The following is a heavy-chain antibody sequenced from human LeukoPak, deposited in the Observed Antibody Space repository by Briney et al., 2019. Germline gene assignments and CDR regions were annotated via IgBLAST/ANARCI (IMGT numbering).Heavy chain of an antibody. CDR1: GGSICSSSYY. CDR2: IYYSGST. Sequence: SETLSLTCTVSGGSICSSSYYWGWIRQPPGKGLEWIGSIYYSGSTYYNPSLKSRVTISVDTSKNQFSLKLSSVTAADTAVYYCARKDYGDYTLDYWGQGTLVTVSS. J-gene: IGHJ4*02. V-gene: IGHV4-39*01. D-gene: IGHD4-17*01. CDR3: ARKDYGDYTLDY.